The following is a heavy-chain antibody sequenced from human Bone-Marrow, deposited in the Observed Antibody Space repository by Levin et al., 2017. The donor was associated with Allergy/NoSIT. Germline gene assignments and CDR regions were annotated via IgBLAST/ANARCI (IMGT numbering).Heavy chain of an antibody. CDR3: ARPMFFCSGGRCYFDF. V-gene: IGHV1-8*01. Sequence: GASVKVSCKASGYAFHNYEINWVRQATGQGPEWMGWIHPKSGKTAYAQKFQGRISMTRDTSINTAYMELTSLTSEDTAVYYCARPMFFCSGGRCYFDFWGQGSLVTVSS. D-gene: IGHD2-15*01. CDR1: GYAFHNYE. CDR2: IHPKSGKT. J-gene: IGHJ4*02.